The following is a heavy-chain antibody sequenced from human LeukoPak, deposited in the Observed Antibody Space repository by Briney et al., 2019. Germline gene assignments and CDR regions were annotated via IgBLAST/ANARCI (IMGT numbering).Heavy chain of an antibody. J-gene: IGHJ6*03. Sequence: VASVKVSCKASGYTFTSYYMHWVRQAPGQGLEWMGIINPSGGSTSYAQKLQGRVTMTRDMSTSTVYMELSSLRSEDTAVYYCARDKGDGYKPLLYYYYYYYMDVWGKGTTVTVSS. CDR1: GYTFTSYY. V-gene: IGHV1-46*01. D-gene: IGHD5-24*01. CDR2: INPSGGST. CDR3: ARDKGDGYKPLLYYYYYYYMDV.